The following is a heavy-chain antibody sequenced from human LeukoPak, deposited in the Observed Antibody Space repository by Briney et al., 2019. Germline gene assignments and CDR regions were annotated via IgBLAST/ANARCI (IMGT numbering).Heavy chain of an antibody. CDR3: ALIWFDVNY. CDR2: IYHSGST. V-gene: IGHV4-38-2*02. Sequence: PSETLSLTCNVSGFSINSDYYWGWIRQPPGKGLEWIGSIYHSGSTYFNPSLKSRVIISVDTSQNQFSLKLTSVTAADTAVYYCALIWFDVNYWGQGTLVTVSS. D-gene: IGHD3-16*01. J-gene: IGHJ4*02. CDR1: GFSINSDYY.